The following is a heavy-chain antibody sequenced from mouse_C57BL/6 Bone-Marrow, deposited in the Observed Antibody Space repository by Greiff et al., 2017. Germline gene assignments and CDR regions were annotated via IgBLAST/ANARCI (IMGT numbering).Heavy chain of an antibody. Sequence: VQLKESGGDLVKPGGSLKLSCAASGFTFSSYGMSWVRQTPDKRLEWVATISSGGSYTYYPDSVKGRFTISRDNAKNTLYLQMSSLKSEDTAMYYCARHGLLPYWYFDVWGTGTTVTVSS. J-gene: IGHJ1*03. V-gene: IGHV5-6*01. CDR1: GFTFSSYG. CDR3: ARHGLLPYWYFDV. D-gene: IGHD2-3*01. CDR2: ISSGGSYT.